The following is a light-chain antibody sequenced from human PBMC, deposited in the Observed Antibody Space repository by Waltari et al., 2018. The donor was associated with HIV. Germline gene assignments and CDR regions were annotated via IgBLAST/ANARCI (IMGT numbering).Light chain of an antibody. CDR2: AAS. CDR1: QYINSY. CDR3: QQSYISPQT. J-gene: IGKJ2*01. V-gene: IGKV1-39*01. Sequence: DIQMTQSPSSLSASVGDRVTITCRASQYINSYLNWYQQKPGRAPKLLIYAASTLQSGVPSTFSGSRSGTDFTLTISSLQPEDFGIYYCQQSYISPQTFGQGTKVEIK.